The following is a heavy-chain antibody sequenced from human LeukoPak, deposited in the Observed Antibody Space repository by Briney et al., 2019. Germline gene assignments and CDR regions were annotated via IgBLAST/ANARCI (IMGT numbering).Heavy chain of an antibody. CDR2: ISGSNGNT. J-gene: IGHJ4*02. CDR3: ARSGRGTYYYFDL. CDR1: SYTFTRYG. V-gene: IGHV1-18*01. D-gene: IGHD5-12*01. Sequence: ASVKVSCKASSYTFTRYGISWVRQAPGQGLEWMGWISGSNGNTNYAQKFLGRVTMTADTYTSTAYMELRSLTSDDTAVYYCARSGRGTYYYFDLWGQGTLVTVSS.